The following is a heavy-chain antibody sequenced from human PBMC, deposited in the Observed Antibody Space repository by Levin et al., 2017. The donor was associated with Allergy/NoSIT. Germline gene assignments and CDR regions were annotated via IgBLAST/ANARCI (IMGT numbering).Heavy chain of an antibody. J-gene: IGHJ5*02. Sequence: PGESLKISCKASGYTFTSYGISWVRQAPGQGLEWMGWISAYNGNTNYAQKLQGRVTMTTDTSTSTAYMELRSLRSDDTAVYYCARVPSQDIVVVPAAERLVDNWFDPWGQGTLVTVSS. CDR1: GYTFTSYG. D-gene: IGHD2-2*01. CDR2: ISAYNGNT. CDR3: ARVPSQDIVVVPAAERLVDNWFDP. V-gene: IGHV1-18*01.